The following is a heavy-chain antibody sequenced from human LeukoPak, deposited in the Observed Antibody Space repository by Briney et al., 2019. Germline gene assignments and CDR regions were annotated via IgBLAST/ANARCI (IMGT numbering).Heavy chain of an antibody. J-gene: IGHJ4*02. V-gene: IGHV3-30*02. CDR1: GFTFSSYG. Sequence: GGSLRLSCAASGFTFSSYGMHWVRQAPGKGLEWVAFIRYDRRNQYYADSVKGRFTISRDNSKNTLYLQMNSLRAEDTAVYYCARAVNVVLWFGTPLDYWGQGTLVTVSS. CDR2: IRYDRRNQ. CDR3: ARAVNVVLWFGTPLDY. D-gene: IGHD3-10*01.